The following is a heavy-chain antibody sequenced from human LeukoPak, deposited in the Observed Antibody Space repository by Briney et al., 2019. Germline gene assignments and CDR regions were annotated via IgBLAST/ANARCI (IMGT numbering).Heavy chain of an antibody. J-gene: IGHJ4*02. CDR3: ARDGEYATREYYFDY. CDR2: ISSSGSTI. V-gene: IGHV3-48*03. Sequence: PGGSLRLSCAASGFTFSSYEMNWVRQAPGKGLEWVSYISSSGSTIYYADSVKGRFTISRDNAKNSLYLQMNSLRAEDTAVYYCARDGEYATREYYFDYWGQGTLVTVSS. D-gene: IGHD2-8*01. CDR1: GFTFSSYE.